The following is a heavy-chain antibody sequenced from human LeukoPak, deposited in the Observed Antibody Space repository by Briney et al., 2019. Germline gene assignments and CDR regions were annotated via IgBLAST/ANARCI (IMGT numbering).Heavy chain of an antibody. CDR2: IKQDGSEK. V-gene: IGHV3-7*01. D-gene: IGHD1-14*01. J-gene: IGHJ6*02. CDR3: AREGRSTLPGFPEYYYGMDV. Sequence: PGGSLRLSCAASGFTFSSYWMSWVRQAPGKGLEWVANIKQDGSEKYYVDSVKGRFTISRDNAKNSLYLQMNSLRAEDTAVYYCAREGRSTLPGFPEYYYGMDVWGQGTTVTVSS. CDR1: GFTFSSYW.